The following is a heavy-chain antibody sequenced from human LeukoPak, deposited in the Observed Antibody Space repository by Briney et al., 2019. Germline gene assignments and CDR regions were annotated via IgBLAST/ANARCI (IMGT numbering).Heavy chain of an antibody. V-gene: IGHV1-18*01. Sequence: ASVKVSCKASGYTFTSYGISWVRQAPGQGLEWMGWISAYNGNTNYAQKLQGRVTMTTDTSTSTAYMELRSLRSDDTAVYYCARAPHYDFSSGRAEYNWFDPWGHGTLVTVSS. D-gene: IGHD3-3*01. CDR2: ISAYNGNT. J-gene: IGHJ5*02. CDR3: ARAPHYDFSSGRAEYNWFDP. CDR1: GYTFTSYG.